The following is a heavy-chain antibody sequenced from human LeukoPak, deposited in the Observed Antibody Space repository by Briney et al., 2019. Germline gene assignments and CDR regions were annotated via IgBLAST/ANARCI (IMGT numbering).Heavy chain of an antibody. CDR1: GFTFSSYG. CDR3: ARDLRKFQWLPPYFDY. J-gene: IGHJ4*02. CDR2: IWYGGSNK. V-gene: IGHV3-33*01. Sequence: GGSLRLSCAASGFTFSSYGMHWVRQAPGKGLEWVAVIWYGGSNKYYADSVKGRFTISRDNSKNTLYLQMNSLRAEDTAVYYCARDLRKFQWLPPYFDYWGQGTLVTVSS. D-gene: IGHD6-19*01.